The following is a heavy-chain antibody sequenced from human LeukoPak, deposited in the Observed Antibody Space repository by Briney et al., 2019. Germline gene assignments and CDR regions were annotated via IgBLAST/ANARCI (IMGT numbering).Heavy chain of an antibody. V-gene: IGHV3-21*01. CDR3: ARELDAVAGCDY. CDR2: ISSSSSYI. CDR1: GFTFSSYA. Sequence: PGGSLRLSCAASGFTFSSYAMSWVRQAPGKGLEWVSSISSSSSYIYYADSVKGRFTISRDNAKNSLYLQMNSLRTEDTAVYYCARELDAVAGCDYWGQGTLVTVSS. J-gene: IGHJ4*02. D-gene: IGHD6-19*01.